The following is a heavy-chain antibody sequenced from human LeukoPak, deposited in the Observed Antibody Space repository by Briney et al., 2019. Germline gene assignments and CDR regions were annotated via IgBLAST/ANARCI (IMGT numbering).Heavy chain of an antibody. V-gene: IGHV3-30*02. Sequence: GGSLRLSCAASGFTFSSCVMHWVRQSPAKGLEWVAYIRYDGSDKYYIDSVKGRFTIARDNPKETLYLQMTSLSHDDTAVYFCVKDVGVGASYIDNWGQGTLVAVSS. CDR1: GFTFSSCV. CDR2: IRYDGSDK. CDR3: VKDVGVGASYIDN. J-gene: IGHJ4*02. D-gene: IGHD1-26*01.